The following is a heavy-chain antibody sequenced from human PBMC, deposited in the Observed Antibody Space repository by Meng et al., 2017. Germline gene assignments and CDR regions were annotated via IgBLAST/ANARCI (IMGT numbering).Heavy chain of an antibody. CDR3: AHFDY. J-gene: IGHJ4*02. CDR1: GFTFSSYA. V-gene: IGHV3-30*01. Sequence: QVQLGESGGGVVQAGRSLRLSCAASGFTFSSYAMHWVRQAPGKGLEWVAVISYDGSNKYYADSVKGRFTISRDNSKNTLYLQMNSLRAEDTAVYYCAHFDYWGQGTLVTVSS. CDR2: ISYDGSNK.